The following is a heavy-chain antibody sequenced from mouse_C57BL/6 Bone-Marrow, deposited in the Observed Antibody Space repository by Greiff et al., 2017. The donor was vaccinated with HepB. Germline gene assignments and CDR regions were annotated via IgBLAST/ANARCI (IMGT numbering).Heavy chain of an antibody. CDR2: IHPSDSDT. CDR1: GYTFTSYW. J-gene: IGHJ3*01. V-gene: IGHV1-74*01. Sequence: QVQLQQPGAELVKPGASVNVSCKASGYTFTSYWMHWVKQRPGQGLEWIGRIHPSDSDTNYNQKFKGKATLTVDKSSSTAYMQLSSLTSEDSAVYYCAMGDGYYAWFAYWGQGTLVTVSA. D-gene: IGHD2-3*01. CDR3: AMGDGYYAWFAY.